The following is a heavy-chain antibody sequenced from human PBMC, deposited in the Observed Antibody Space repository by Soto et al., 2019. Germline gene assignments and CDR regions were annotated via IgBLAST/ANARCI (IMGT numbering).Heavy chain of an antibody. Sequence: EVQLVESGGGLAQPGEALRLSCAASGFTFSPFWRHWLRQAPGKGLGWVSHMTADGSTTLYADSVKGRFTISRENAKNTLYLQMSSLRAEDTAVYYCVRDRGNPDSFDIWGQGTMVTVSS. CDR3: VRDRGNPDSFDI. V-gene: IGHV3-74*01. CDR2: MTADGSTT. J-gene: IGHJ3*02. CDR1: GFTFSPFW. D-gene: IGHD3-10*01.